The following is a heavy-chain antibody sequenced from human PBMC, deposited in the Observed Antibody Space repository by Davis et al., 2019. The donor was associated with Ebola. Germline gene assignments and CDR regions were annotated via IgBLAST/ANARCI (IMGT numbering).Heavy chain of an antibody. Sequence: GSLRLSCAVYGGSFSGYYWSWIRQPPGKGLEWIGEINHSGSTNYNPSLKSRVTISVDTSKNQFSLKLSSVTAADTAVYYCARAGDSSGYLGAFDIWGQGTMVTVSS. D-gene: IGHD3-22*01. J-gene: IGHJ3*02. V-gene: IGHV4-34*01. CDR3: ARAGDSSGYLGAFDI. CDR1: GGSFSGYY. CDR2: INHSGST.